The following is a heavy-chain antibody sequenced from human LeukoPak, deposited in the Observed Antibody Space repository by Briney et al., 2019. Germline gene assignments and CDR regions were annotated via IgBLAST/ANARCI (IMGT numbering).Heavy chain of an antibody. CDR3: ARVVASFTSHSSFAS. J-gene: IGHJ5*01. Sequence: GGSLRLSCAASGLSFSDYGIHWVRQAPGKGLGWVAVISFDGSNKYYADSVKGRFTISRDNSKTTLSLQMNSLRVEDTAVYYCARVVASFTSHSSFASWARGPLFPASS. CDR2: ISFDGSNK. V-gene: IGHV3-30*03. D-gene: IGHD2-21*01. CDR1: GLSFSDYG.